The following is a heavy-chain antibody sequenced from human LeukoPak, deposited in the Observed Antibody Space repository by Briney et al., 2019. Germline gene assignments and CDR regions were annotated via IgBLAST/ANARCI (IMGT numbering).Heavy chain of an antibody. D-gene: IGHD6-19*01. CDR1: GFTFSSYS. Sequence: GGSLRLSCAASGFTFSSYSMNWVRQAPGTGLEWVSAISGSGGSTYYADSVKGRFTISRDNSKNTLYLQMNSLRAEDTAVYYCANSIPTSGSSYNYYYYGMDVWGQGTTVTVSS. CDR3: ANSIPTSGSSYNYYYYGMDV. J-gene: IGHJ6*02. CDR2: ISGSGGST. V-gene: IGHV3-23*01.